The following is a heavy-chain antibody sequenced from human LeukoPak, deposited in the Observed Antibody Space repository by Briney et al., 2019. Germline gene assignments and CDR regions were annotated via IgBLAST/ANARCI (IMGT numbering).Heavy chain of an antibody. Sequence: GGSLRLSCAASGFTFISYSMNWVRQPPGKGLEWVSSISSSSSYKYYADSVKGRFTISRDNAKNSLYLQMNSLRAEDTAVYYCAILYSYASRWGQGTLVTVSS. J-gene: IGHJ4*02. CDR2: ISSSSSYK. D-gene: IGHD5-18*01. CDR1: GFTFISYS. CDR3: AILYSYASR. V-gene: IGHV3-21*01.